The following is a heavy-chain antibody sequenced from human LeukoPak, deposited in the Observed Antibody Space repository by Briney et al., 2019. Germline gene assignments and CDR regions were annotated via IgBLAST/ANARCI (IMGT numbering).Heavy chain of an antibody. Sequence: SQTLSLTCAVSGGSISSGGYSWSWIRQPPGKGLEWIGYIYHSGSTYYNPSLKSRVTISVDRSKNQFSLKLSSVTAADTAVYYCASLDGGYSEAVGHWGQGTLVTVSS. CDR3: ASLDGGYSEAVGH. J-gene: IGHJ4*02. D-gene: IGHD4-23*01. V-gene: IGHV4-30-2*01. CDR1: GGSISSGGYS. CDR2: IYHSGST.